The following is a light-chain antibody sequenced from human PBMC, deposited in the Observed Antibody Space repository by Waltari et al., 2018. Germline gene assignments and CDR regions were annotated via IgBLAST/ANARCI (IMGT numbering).Light chain of an antibody. Sequence: DIVMTQSPDSLAVSLGERATINCKSSQSVLFTPTNKHDLAWYQQKPRQPPKLLIYWASTRESGVPDRFSGSVSGTDFTLTISSLQAEDVAVYYCQQYQSFPWTFGQGTKVEIK. CDR2: WAS. J-gene: IGKJ1*01. CDR1: QSVLFTPTNKHD. V-gene: IGKV4-1*01. CDR3: QQYQSFPWT.